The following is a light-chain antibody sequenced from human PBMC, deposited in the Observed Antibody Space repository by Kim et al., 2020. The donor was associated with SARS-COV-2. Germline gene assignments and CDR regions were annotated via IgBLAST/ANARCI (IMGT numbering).Light chain of an antibody. J-gene: IGLJ2*01. CDR2: STI. CDR1: SGAVSSEYY. V-gene: IGLV7-43*01. CDR3: LFYHGGGRL. Sequence: PGGTVTLTCASSSGAVSSEYYPNWFQQKPGQAPRALIYSTIIKHSWTPARFSGSLVGGKAALTLSGVQPEDEADYYCLFYHGGGRLFGGGTQLTVL.